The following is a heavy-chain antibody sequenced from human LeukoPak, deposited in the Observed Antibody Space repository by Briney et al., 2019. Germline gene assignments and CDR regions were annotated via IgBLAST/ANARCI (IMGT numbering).Heavy chain of an antibody. CDR2: ISAYNGNT. CDR1: GYTFTSYG. Sequence: GASVKVSCKASGYTFTSYGISWVRQAPGQGLEWMGWISAYNGNTNYAQKLQGRVTMTTDTSTSTAYMELRSLRSDDTAVYYCARFYEVPAAGTARYFDYWGQGTLVTVSS. CDR3: ARFYEVPAAGTARYFDY. D-gene: IGHD2-2*01. V-gene: IGHV1-18*01. J-gene: IGHJ4*02.